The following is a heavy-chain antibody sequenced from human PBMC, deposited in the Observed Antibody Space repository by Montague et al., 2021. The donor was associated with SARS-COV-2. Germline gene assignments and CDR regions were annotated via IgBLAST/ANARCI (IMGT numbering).Heavy chain of an antibody. CDR3: SRVPKHCDSINCYSFFDH. Sequence: SETLSLTCTVAGGSISSDYYWAWLRQPPGKGLEWVGSKSYSGTTYHNPXXKRRAAFSVTTSQNEFSLELSSVTAADTAVYYCSRVPKHCDSINCYSFFDHWGQGTLVSVSS. J-gene: IGHJ4*02. CDR2: KSYSGTT. CDR1: GGSISSDYY. D-gene: IGHD2-21*02. V-gene: IGHV4-39*07.